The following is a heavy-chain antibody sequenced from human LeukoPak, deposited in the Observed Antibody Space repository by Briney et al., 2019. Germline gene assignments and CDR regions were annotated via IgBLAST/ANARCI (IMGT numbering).Heavy chain of an antibody. CDR3: AKGEGYCSGGNCYYYYYMDV. D-gene: IGHD2-15*01. CDR1: GFTFSNYA. V-gene: IGHV3-23*01. CDR2: ISGSAYST. Sequence: GGSLRLSCAASGFTFSNYAMSWVRQAPGKGLEWVSSISGSAYSTYYADSVMGRFTISRDNSKNTLYLQMNSLRAEDTAVYYCAKGEGYCSGGNCYYYYYMDVWGKGTTVTVSS. J-gene: IGHJ6*03.